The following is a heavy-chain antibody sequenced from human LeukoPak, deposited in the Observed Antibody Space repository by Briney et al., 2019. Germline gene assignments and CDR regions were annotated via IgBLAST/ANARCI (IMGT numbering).Heavy chain of an antibody. V-gene: IGHV4-39*06. Sequence: SETLSLTCTVSGGSISSSDYFWGWIRQPPGKGLEWIASIYYSGTTHYNPSHQSRVTMSVDTSKNQFPLKLSSVTAADTAVYYCARDHGRWSIVVVTATLPDAFDIWGQGTMVTVSS. J-gene: IGHJ3*02. CDR2: IYYSGTT. CDR3: ARDHGRWSIVVVTATLPDAFDI. CDR1: GGSISSSDYF. D-gene: IGHD2-21*02.